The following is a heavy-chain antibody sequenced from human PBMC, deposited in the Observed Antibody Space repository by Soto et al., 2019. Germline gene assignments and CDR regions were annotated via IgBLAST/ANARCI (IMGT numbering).Heavy chain of an antibody. CDR1: GFTFSYYW. D-gene: IGHD1-26*01. J-gene: IGHJ3*01. CDR3: ARGARGAFDL. Sequence: EVQLVESGGGLVQPGESLRLSCAASGFTFSYYWMHWVRQAPGKGLVWVSRIHSDGSSTTYADSVKGRFSISRDNARNTVYLQMNSLRAEDTAVYYCARGARGAFDLWGQGTVLTVSS. CDR2: IHSDGSST. V-gene: IGHV3-74*01.